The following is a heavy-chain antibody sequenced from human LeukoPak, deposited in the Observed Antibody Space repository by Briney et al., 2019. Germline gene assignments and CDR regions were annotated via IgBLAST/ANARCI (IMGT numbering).Heavy chain of an antibody. V-gene: IGHV4-38-2*02. CDR2: IHYSGRT. D-gene: IGHD2-15*01. CDR1: GYSIGSGYY. J-gene: IGHJ6*03. CDR3: AREYCSGGSCYSYSNYTYMDV. Sequence: PSETLSLTCTVSGYSIGSGYYWGWIRPPPGKELEWIGSIHYSGRTNYNPSLKSRVTISVDTSKNQFSQKLSSVTAADTAVYYWAREYCSGGSCYSYSNYTYMDVWGKGTTVTVSS.